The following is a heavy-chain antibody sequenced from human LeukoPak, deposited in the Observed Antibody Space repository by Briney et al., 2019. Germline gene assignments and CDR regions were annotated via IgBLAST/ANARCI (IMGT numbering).Heavy chain of an antibody. J-gene: IGHJ4*02. CDR3: ARDTVAATGTVDY. Sequence: GASVKVSCKASVYTFTGYYIHWVRQAPGQGLEWMGWINPNSGGTSYAQKFQGRVTMTRDTSISTAYMELSRLRSDDTAVYYCARDTVAATGTVDYWGQGTLVTVSS. D-gene: IGHD6-13*01. V-gene: IGHV1-2*02. CDR2: INPNSGGT. CDR1: VYTFTGYY.